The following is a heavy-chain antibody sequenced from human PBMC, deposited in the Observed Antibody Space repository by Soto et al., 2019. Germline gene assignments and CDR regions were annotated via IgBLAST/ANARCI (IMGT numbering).Heavy chain of an antibody. Sequence: SETLSLTCPVSGGSVGSNSYYWSWFRQPPGKGLEWIGYIYYSGSTNYSPSLKIRVTISVDTSTNQFFLKLSSVTAADTAVYYCARGLNRVVPAAIYNWFDPSGQGTLVTVSS. CDR2: IYYSGST. CDR3: ARGLNRVVPAAIYNWFDP. CDR1: GGSVGSNSYY. D-gene: IGHD2-2*01. V-gene: IGHV4-61*01. J-gene: IGHJ5*02.